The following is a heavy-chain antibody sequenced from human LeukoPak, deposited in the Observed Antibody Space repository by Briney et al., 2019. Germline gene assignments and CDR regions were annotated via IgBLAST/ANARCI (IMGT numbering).Heavy chain of an antibody. Sequence: ASVKVSCKASGYTFTSYDINWVRQATGQGLEWMGWMNPNSGNTGYAQKFQGRVTMTRNTSISTAYMELSRLRSDDTAVYYCARGYSSGSDYYFDYWGQGTLVTVSS. J-gene: IGHJ4*02. D-gene: IGHD6-19*01. CDR3: ARGYSSGSDYYFDY. CDR2: MNPNSGNT. V-gene: IGHV1-8*01. CDR1: GYTFTSYD.